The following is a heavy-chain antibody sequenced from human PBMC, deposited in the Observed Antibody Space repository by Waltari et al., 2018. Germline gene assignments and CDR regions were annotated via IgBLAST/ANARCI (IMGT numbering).Heavy chain of an antibody. V-gene: IGHV3-49*03. J-gene: IGHJ4*02. CDR1: GFTFGDYA. Sequence: EVQLVESGGGLVQPGRSPRLSCTASGFTFGDYAMSWFRQAPGTGLEWVGFIRSKAYGGTTEYAASMKGRFTISRDDSKSIAYLQMNSLKTEDTAVYYCTRGYQGPPGSGSYYQTLDYWGQGTLVTVSS. CDR3: TRGYQGPPGSGSYYQTLDY. CDR2: IRSKAYGGTT. D-gene: IGHD3-10*01.